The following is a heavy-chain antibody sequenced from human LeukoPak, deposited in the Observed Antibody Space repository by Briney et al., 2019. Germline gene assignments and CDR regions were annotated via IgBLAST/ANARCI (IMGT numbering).Heavy chain of an antibody. CDR2: IWYDGSNK. Sequence: RSLMLSCAASGFPFSSYGMDWVRQAPGKGLEWVAVIWYDGSNKYYADSVKGRFTISRDNSKNTLYLQMNSLRAEDTAVYYCARDYAGENWFDPWGQGTLVTVSS. J-gene: IGHJ5*02. CDR1: GFPFSSYG. V-gene: IGHV3-33*01. CDR3: ARDYAGENWFDP. D-gene: IGHD3-16*01.